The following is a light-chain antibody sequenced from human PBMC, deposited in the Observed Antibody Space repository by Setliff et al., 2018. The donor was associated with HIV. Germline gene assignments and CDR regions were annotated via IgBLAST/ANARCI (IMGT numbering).Light chain of an antibody. CDR3: HQYGSSPLT. Sequence: EIVLTQSPGTLSLSPGERVTLSCRASQSLSRRSLAWYQQKPGQSPRLLIYAVSSRAPGIPDRFSGSGSGADFTLTIRGLEPEDFAVYYCHQYGSSPLTFGGGTKAEI. CDR2: AVS. V-gene: IGKV3-20*01. CDR1: QSLSRRS. J-gene: IGKJ4*01.